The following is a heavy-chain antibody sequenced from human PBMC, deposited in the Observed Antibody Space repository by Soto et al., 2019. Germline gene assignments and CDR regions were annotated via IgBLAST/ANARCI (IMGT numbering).Heavy chain of an antibody. Sequence: GGSLRLSCVASGITFRSRAMSWGREGPGEGLGWVWVITGTGGGSNYADPVRGRFTISWDNSKNTLYLQMSSWRVDDSAVYYCASGSSDSYPGSRIFDFWGRGTLVTVSS. V-gene: IGHV3-23*01. J-gene: IGHJ4*02. CDR1: GITFRSRA. CDR2: ITGTGGGS. D-gene: IGHD3-10*01. CDR3: ASGSSDSYPGSRIFDF.